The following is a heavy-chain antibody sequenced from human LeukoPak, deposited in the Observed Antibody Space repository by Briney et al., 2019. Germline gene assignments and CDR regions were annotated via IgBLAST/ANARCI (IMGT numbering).Heavy chain of an antibody. CDR1: GGSISSYY. CDR3: ARDPPDNDY. Sequence: SETLSLTCTVSGGSISSYYWSWIRQPPGKGLEWIGYIYHSGSTYYNPSLKSRVTISVDTSKNQFSLKLSSVTAADTAVYYCARDPPDNDYWGQGTLVTVSS. V-gene: IGHV4-59*12. D-gene: IGHD3-22*01. CDR2: IYHSGST. J-gene: IGHJ4*02.